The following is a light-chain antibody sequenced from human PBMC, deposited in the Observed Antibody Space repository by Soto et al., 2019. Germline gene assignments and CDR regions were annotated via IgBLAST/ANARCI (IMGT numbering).Light chain of an antibody. Sequence: EIVMTQSPATLSVSPGERATLSCRASQSVSSNLAWYQQKPGQAPRLLIYGASPRATGIPARFSGSGSGTEFTLTISSLQSEDFVVYYCQQYNNWPTTFGQGTRLEIK. CDR3: QQYNNWPTT. V-gene: IGKV3-15*01. CDR1: QSVSSN. J-gene: IGKJ5*01. CDR2: GAS.